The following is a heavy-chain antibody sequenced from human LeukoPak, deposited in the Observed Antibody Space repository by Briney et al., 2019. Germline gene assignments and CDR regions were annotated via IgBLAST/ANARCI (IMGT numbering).Heavy chain of an antibody. V-gene: IGHV3-23*01. CDR3: AKLIAVAGFDY. D-gene: IGHD6-19*01. J-gene: IGHJ4*02. CDR2: ISGSGGST. CDR1: GFTVSSNY. Sequence: GGSLRLSCAASGFTVSSNYISWVRQAPGKGLEWVSAISGSGGSTYYADSVKGRFTISRDNSKNTLYLQMNSLRAEDTAVYYCAKLIAVAGFDYWGQGTLVTVSS.